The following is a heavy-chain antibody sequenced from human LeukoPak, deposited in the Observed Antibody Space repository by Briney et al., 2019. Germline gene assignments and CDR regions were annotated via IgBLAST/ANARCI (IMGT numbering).Heavy chain of an antibody. J-gene: IGHJ4*02. Sequence: GGSLRPSCAAPGFTFSSYGMHWVRKAPGKGLEWVAVIWYDGSNKYYADSVEGRVTISRDNSKNTLYLQMNSLRGEDTAVYYCAREPRMTTVTTLDYWGQGTLVTVSS. CDR3: AREPRMTTVTTLDY. D-gene: IGHD4-17*01. CDR1: GFTFSSYG. V-gene: IGHV3-33*01. CDR2: IWYDGSNK.